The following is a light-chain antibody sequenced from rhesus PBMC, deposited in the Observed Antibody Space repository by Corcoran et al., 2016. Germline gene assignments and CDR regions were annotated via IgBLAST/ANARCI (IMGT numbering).Light chain of an antibody. CDR2: AAS. J-gene: IGKJ2*01. CDR1: QGINKE. Sequence: DIQMTQSPSSLSASVGDRVTVTCRASQGINKELSCYQHNPGKAPTLLISAASSLQTGVSSRFSGRGSGTDYTLTISGLQPEDVATYYCLQDYTTPYSFGQGTKVEIK. V-gene: IGKV1-94*01. CDR3: LQDYTTPYS.